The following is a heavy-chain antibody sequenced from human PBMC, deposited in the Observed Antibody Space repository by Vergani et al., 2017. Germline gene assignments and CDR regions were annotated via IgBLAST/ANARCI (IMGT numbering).Heavy chain of an antibody. D-gene: IGHD3-9*01. Sequence: QVQLQESAPGLVKPSKTLSLTCTVSGGSISSYYWSWIRQPPGKGLEWIGYIYYSGSTNYNPSLKSRVTISVDTSKNQFSLKLSSVTAADTAVYYCARAYYDILTGYDYWGQGTLVTVSS. CDR1: GGSISSYY. J-gene: IGHJ4*02. V-gene: IGHV4-59*01. CDR2: IYYSGST. CDR3: ARAYYDILTGYDY.